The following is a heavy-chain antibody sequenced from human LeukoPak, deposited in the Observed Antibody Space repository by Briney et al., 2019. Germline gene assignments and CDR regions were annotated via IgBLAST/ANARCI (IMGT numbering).Heavy chain of an antibody. D-gene: IGHD6-13*01. V-gene: IGHV4-34*01. J-gene: IGHJ6*02. CDR2: INHSGST. CDR3: ASSSTYLYYYYYGMDV. Sequence: SETPSLTCAVYGGSFSGYYWSWIRQPPGKGLEWIGEINHSGSTNYNPSLKSRVTISVDTSKNQFSLKLSSVTAADTAVYYCASSSTYLYYYYYGMDVWGQGTTVTVSS. CDR1: GGSFSGYY.